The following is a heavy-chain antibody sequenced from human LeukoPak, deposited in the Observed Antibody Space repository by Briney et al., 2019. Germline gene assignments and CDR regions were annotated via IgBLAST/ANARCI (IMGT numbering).Heavy chain of an antibody. D-gene: IGHD3-16*01. V-gene: IGHV1-2*02. J-gene: IGHJ3*02. Sequence: ASVKVSCKASGYTFTGNYMHWVRQAPGQGLEWMGWINPNSGGTNYVQKFQGRVTMTRDTSISTAYMELSRLRSDDTAVYYCASGGLGGSYGAFDMWGQGTMVTVSS. CDR3: ASGGLGGSYGAFDM. CDR2: INPNSGGT. CDR1: GYTFTGNY.